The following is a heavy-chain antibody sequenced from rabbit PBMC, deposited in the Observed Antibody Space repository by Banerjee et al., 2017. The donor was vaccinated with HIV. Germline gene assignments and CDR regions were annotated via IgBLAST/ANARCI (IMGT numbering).Heavy chain of an antibody. D-gene: IGHD2-1*01. CDR2: INTGSGSA. CDR3: ARDDAAYGGYQYNL. J-gene: IGHJ6*01. Sequence: QSLEESGGDLVKPGASLTLTCTASGIDFSSSYDMCWVRQAPGKGLEWIACINTGSGSAYYASWAKGRFTISKTSSTTVTLQMTSLTAADTATYFCARDDAAYGGYQYNLWGPGTLVTVS. V-gene: IGHV1S40*01. CDR1: GIDFSSSYD.